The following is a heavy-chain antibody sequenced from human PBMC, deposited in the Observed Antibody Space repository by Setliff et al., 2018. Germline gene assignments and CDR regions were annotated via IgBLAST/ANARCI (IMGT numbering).Heavy chain of an antibody. CDR3: ARDLGHGGDSDY. D-gene: IGHD2-21*02. J-gene: IGHJ4*02. CDR2: IGHTGSI. Sequence: SETLSLTCTVSGYSISSGYIWGWIRQPPGKGLEWVGNIGHTGSINYNPSPKSRLTISRDTSKNQVSLKLNSVTAADTAVYYCARDLGHGGDSDYWGQGILVTVSS. CDR1: GYSISSGYI. V-gene: IGHV4-38-2*02.